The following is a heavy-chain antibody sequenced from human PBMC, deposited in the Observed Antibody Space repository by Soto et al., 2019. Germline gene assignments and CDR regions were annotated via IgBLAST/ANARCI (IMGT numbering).Heavy chain of an antibody. J-gene: IGHJ4*02. CDR1: GASMSSYY. D-gene: IGHD3-16*01. V-gene: IGHV4-59*08. CDR3: ARQTWGDY. CDR2: IYYSGST. Sequence: QVQLQESGPGLVKPSETLFLTCTVSGASMSSYYWSWIRQPPGKGLECIGYIYYSGSTNYNPSLKSRLTFSVDTSKNQLSLKLSSVTAADTAVYYCARQTWGDYWGKGTLVTVSS.